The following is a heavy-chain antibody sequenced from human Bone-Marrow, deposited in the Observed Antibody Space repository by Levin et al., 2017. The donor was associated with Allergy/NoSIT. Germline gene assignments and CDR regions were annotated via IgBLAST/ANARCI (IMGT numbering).Heavy chain of an antibody. CDR2: ISGSGGST. J-gene: IGHJ4*02. D-gene: IGHD3-22*01. V-gene: IGHV3-23*01. Sequence: GGSLRLSCAASGFTFSSYAMSWVRQAPGKGLEWVSAISGSGGSTYYADSVKGRFTISRDNSKNTLYLQMNSLRAEDTAVYYCATLSPHLDSSGFLSLDYWGQGTLVTVSS. CDR3: ATLSPHLDSSGFLSLDY. CDR1: GFTFSSYA.